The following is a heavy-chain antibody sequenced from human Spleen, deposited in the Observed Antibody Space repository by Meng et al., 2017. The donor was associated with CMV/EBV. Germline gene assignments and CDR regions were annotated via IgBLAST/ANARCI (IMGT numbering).Heavy chain of an antibody. J-gene: IGHJ4*02. V-gene: IGHV3-9*01. D-gene: IGHD4-23*01. CDR2: ISWNSGSI. CDR3: AKDRDYGGNSVDY. Sequence: SLKISCAASGFTFDDYAMHWVRQAPGKGLEWVSGISWNSGSIGYADSVKGRFTISRDNSKNTLYLQMNSLRAEDTAVYYCAKDRDYGGNSVDYWGQGTLVTVSS. CDR1: GFTFDDYA.